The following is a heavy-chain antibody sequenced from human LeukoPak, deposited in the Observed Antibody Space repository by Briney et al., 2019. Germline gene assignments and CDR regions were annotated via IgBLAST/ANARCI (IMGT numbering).Heavy chain of an antibody. V-gene: IGHV3-23*01. J-gene: IGHJ4*02. D-gene: IGHD3-22*01. CDR1: GFTFSSYA. CDR2: ISGSGGST. CDR3: AKDSPDYYDSSGYASDY. Sequence: GGSLRLSCAASGFTFSSYAMHWVRQAPGKGLEWVSAISGSGGSTYYADSVKGRFTISRDNSKNTLYLQMNSLRAEDTAVYYCAKDSPDYYDSSGYASDYWGQGTLVTVSS.